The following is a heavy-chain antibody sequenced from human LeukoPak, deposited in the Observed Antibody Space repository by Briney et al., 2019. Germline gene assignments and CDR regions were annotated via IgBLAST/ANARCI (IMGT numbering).Heavy chain of an antibody. CDR2: ISGYNGNT. V-gene: IGHV1-18*01. Sequence: ASVKVSCKASGYTFSSYGISWVRQAPGQGLEWMRWISGYNGNTNYAQKFQGRVTMTTDKSTSTVYMELGSLSSEDTAVYYCARDSSIAVAFYWGQGTLVTVSS. D-gene: IGHD6-19*01. J-gene: IGHJ4*02. CDR3: ARDSSIAVAFY. CDR1: GYTFSSYG.